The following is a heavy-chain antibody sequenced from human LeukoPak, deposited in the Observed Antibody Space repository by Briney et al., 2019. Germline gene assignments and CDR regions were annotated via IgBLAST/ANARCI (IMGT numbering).Heavy chain of an antibody. Sequence: SETLSLTCTVSGGSISSYYWSWIRQPAGKGLEWIGRIYTSGSTNYNPSLKSRVTMSVDTSKNQFSLKLSSVTAADTAVYYCAREGSDYDFWSAAEKRYYYYYMDVWGKGTTVTVSS. D-gene: IGHD3-3*01. CDR2: IYTSGST. V-gene: IGHV4-4*07. J-gene: IGHJ6*03. CDR1: GGSISSYY. CDR3: AREGSDYDFWSAAEKRYYYYYMDV.